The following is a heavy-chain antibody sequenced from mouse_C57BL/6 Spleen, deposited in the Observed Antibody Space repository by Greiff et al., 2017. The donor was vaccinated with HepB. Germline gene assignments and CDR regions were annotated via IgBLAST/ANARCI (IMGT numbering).Heavy chain of an antibody. Sequence: EVQLQQSGPELVKPGASVKISCKASGYTFTDYYMNWVKQSHGKSLEWIGDINPNNGGTSYNQKFKGKATLTVDKSSSTAYMELRSLTSDDSAVYYGAKLYGNYGWFDYWGQRTLVTVSA. CDR1: GYTFTDYY. D-gene: IGHD2-1*01. CDR2: INPNNGGT. CDR3: AKLYGNYGWFDY. J-gene: IGHJ3*01. V-gene: IGHV1-26*01.